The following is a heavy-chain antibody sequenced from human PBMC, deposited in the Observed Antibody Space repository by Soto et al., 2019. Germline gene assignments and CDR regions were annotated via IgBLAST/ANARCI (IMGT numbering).Heavy chain of an antibody. Sequence: TLSLTCIVSGGCLSSGGYYSSWIRQHPGQGLEWIGYIYYSGSTYYNPSFKGRVTISVDTCTNQFSLNLSSATAADTAVYYCAITSGVAFDNWGQGTMVTVS. V-gene: IGHV4-31*03. J-gene: IGHJ3*02. CDR1: GGCLSSGGYY. D-gene: IGHD3-3*01. CDR3: AITSGVAFDN. CDR2: IYYSGST.